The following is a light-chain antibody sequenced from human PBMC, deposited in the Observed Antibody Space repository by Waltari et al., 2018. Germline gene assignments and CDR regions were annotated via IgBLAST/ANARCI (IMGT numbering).Light chain of an antibody. CDR2: DVS. CDR1: RSAVGGYKY. CDR3: ISYTSSRHYV. Sequence: QSALTPPASVSGSPGQSITISCTGPRSAVGGYKYVSWYQQHPGKAPKLIIFDVSGRPFGVSTRFSGSKSGNTASLTISGLQPDDEADYHCISYTSSRHYVFGSGTKVIVL. J-gene: IGLJ1*01. V-gene: IGLV2-14*03.